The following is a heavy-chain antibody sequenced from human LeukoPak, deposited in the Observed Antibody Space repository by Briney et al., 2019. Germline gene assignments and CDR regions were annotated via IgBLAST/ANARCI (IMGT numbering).Heavy chain of an antibody. J-gene: IGHJ6*03. Sequence: GGSLRLSCATSGFTFSSYWMHWVRQAPGKGLEWVSLISWDGGSTYYADSVKGRFTISRDNSKNSLYLQMNSLRTEDTALYYCAKGAINGYYYYYMDVWGKGTTVTVSS. V-gene: IGHV3-43*01. CDR3: AKGAINGYYYYYMDV. CDR2: ISWDGGST. D-gene: IGHD2-8*01. CDR1: GFTFSSYW.